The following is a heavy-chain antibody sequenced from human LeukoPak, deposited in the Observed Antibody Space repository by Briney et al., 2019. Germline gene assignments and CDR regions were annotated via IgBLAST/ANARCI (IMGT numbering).Heavy chain of an antibody. D-gene: IGHD2-15*01. CDR1: GGSISSNDYY. V-gene: IGHV4-31*03. CDR2: IFYSGST. J-gene: IGHJ5*02. Sequence: PSETLSLTCTVSGGSISSNDYYWSWIRQHPGKGLECIGYIFYSGSTHYHPSLKSRVTISVDRSENQFSLRLTSVTAADTDVYYCARTPRPASVAAGNNWFDPWGQGTLVTVSS. CDR3: ARTPRPASVAAGNNWFDP.